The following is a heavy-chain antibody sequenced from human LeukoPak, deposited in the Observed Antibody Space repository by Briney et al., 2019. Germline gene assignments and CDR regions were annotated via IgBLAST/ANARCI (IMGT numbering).Heavy chain of an antibody. CDR1: GFTFSSYS. CDR2: ISSSSSTI. V-gene: IGHV3-48*01. J-gene: IGHJ4*02. D-gene: IGHD1-26*01. Sequence: GGSLRLSCAASGFTFSSYSMNWVRQAPGKGLEWVSYISSSSSTIYYADSVKGRFTISRENAKNALYLQMNSLRAEDTAVYYCASLSGSSDYWGQGTLVTVSS. CDR3: ASLSGSSDY.